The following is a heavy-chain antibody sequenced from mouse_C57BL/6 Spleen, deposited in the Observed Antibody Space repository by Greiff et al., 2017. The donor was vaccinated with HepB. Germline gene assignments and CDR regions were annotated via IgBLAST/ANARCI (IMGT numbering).Heavy chain of an antibody. J-gene: IGHJ3*01. D-gene: IGHD3-2*02. CDR3: ASQLRLRFAY. Sequence: VKLQESGAELVRPGTSVKVSCKASGYAFTNYLIEWVKQRPGQGLEWIGVINPGSGGTNYNEKFKGKATLTADKSSSTAYMQLSSLTSEDSAVYFCASQLRLRFAYWGQGTLVTVSA. CDR1: GYAFTNYL. V-gene: IGHV1-54*01. CDR2: INPGSGGT.